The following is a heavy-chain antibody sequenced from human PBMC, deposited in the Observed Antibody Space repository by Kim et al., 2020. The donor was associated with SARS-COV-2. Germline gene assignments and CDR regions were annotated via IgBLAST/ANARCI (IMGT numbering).Heavy chain of an antibody. D-gene: IGHD1-26*01. J-gene: IGHJ6*02. CDR1: GFTFSSYG. CDR3: ARDLLVGATSYGMDV. Sequence: GGSLRLSCAASGFTFSSYGMHWVRQAPGKGLEWVAVIWYDGSNKYYADSVKGRFTISRDNSKNTLYLQMNSLRAEETAVYYCARDLLVGATSYGMDVWGQGTTVTVSS. CDR2: IWYDGSNK. V-gene: IGHV3-33*01.